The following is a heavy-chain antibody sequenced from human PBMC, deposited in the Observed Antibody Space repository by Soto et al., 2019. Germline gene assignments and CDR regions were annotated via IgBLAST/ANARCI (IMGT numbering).Heavy chain of an antibody. CDR3: ATWNEREHAFDV. J-gene: IGHJ3*01. CDR1: GLTIIGKNY. D-gene: IGHD1-1*01. Sequence: DVQLVESGGGLIQPGESLRLYCAAFGLTIIGKNYVAWVRQSPGKGLEWVSALYDVDGSFYADSVTGRFTTSSDSSKTTVYLQMNDLRPDDTVVYYCATWNEREHAFDVWGQGTTVTISS. CDR2: LYDVDGS. V-gene: IGHV3-53*01.